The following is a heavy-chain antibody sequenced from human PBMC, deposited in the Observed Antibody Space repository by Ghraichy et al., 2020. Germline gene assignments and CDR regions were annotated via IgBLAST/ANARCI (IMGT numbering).Heavy chain of an antibody. Sequence: GGSLRLSCVGSGFTFSGYGMNWVRQSPGKGLEWVSYITSRGRSIFYAASVKGRFTISRDNARNSLSLQMNSLTGEDTAVYYCARASRVVRFYYYDGMDVWGQGATVTVAS. J-gene: IGHJ6*02. D-gene: IGHD4-23*01. CDR3: ARASRVVRFYYYDGMDV. CDR1: GFTFSGYG. V-gene: IGHV3-48*01. CDR2: ITSRGRSI.